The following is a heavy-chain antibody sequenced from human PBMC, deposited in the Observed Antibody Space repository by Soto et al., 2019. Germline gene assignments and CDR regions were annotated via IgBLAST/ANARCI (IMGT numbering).Heavy chain of an antibody. D-gene: IGHD3-10*01. CDR1: GGSISSGGYS. V-gene: IGHV4-30-2*01. Sequence: QLQLQESGSGLVKPSQTLSLTCAVSGGSISSGGYSWSWIRQPPGKGLEWIGYIYRSGSTYYNPSLKSRVTISVDRSKNQFSLKLSSVTAADTAVYYCARTTMVRGVIPYYFDYWGQGTLVTVSS. CDR3: ARTTMVRGVIPYYFDY. CDR2: IYRSGST. J-gene: IGHJ4*02.